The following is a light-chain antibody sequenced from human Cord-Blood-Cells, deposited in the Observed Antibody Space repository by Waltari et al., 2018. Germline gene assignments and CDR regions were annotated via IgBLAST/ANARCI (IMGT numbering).Light chain of an antibody. J-gene: IGLJ2*01. Sequence: SYELTQPLSVSVALGQTARITCGGNNIERKNVHWYQQKPGQAPVLVIYRDSNRPSGLPERFSGSNSGNTATLTISRAQAGDEADYYCQVWDSSTVVFGGGTKLTVL. V-gene: IGLV3-9*01. CDR3: QVWDSSTVV. CDR2: RDS. CDR1: NIERKN.